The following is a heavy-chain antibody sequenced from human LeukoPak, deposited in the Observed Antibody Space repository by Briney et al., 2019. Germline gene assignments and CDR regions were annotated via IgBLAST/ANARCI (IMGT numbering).Heavy chain of an antibody. J-gene: IGHJ3*02. V-gene: IGHV1-2*02. Sequence: APVKVSCKASGYTFTGYYMHWVRQAPGQGLEWMGWINPNSGGTNYAQKFQGRVTMTRDTSISTAYMELSRLRSDDTAVYYCASYDSSGYEGDDAFDIWGQGTMVTVSS. CDR2: INPNSGGT. CDR1: GYTFTGYY. D-gene: IGHD3-22*01. CDR3: ASYDSSGYEGDDAFDI.